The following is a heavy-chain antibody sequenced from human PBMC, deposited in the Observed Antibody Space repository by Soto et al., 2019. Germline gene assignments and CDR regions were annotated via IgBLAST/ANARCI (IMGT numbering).Heavy chain of an antibody. J-gene: IGHJ4*02. CDR3: ARVAYYDSSGYYGY. CDR2: ISGYNGNT. Sequence: SGAEVKKPGASVKVSCKASGYTFTIYGISWVRQAPGQGLEWMGWISGYNGNTDYAQNLQDRVTLTTDASTSSVYMELRSLRSDDTAVYYCARVAYYDSSGYYGYWGQGTLITVSS. V-gene: IGHV1-18*04. CDR1: GYTFTIYG. D-gene: IGHD3-22*01.